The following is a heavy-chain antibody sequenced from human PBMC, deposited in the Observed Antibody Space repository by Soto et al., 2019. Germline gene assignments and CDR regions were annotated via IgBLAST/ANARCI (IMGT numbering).Heavy chain of an antibody. CDR1: GYTFTSYA. V-gene: IGHV1-3*01. CDR3: ARAYAGDASPDS. D-gene: IGHD2-2*01. CDR2: INAGNGNT. Sequence: QVQLVQSGAEVKKPGASVKVSCKASGYTFTSYAMHWVRQAPGQRLEWMGWINAGNGNTKYSQNFQGRVTITRDTSASTAYMELSSLISEDTAVFYGARAYAGDASPDSWGQGTLVTVSS. J-gene: IGHJ4*02.